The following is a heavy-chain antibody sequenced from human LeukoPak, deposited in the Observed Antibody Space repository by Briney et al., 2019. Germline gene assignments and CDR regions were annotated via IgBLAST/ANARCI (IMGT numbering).Heavy chain of an antibody. CDR2: ISGSGGST. Sequence: GGSLRLSCAASGFTFSSYAMSWVRQAPGKGLEWVSAISGSGGSTYYADSVKGRFTISRDNSKNTLYLQMNSLRAEDTAVYYCAKELLLWFGELQYYFDYWGQGTLVTVSS. J-gene: IGHJ4*02. D-gene: IGHD3-10*01. CDR1: GFTFSSYA. V-gene: IGHV3-23*01. CDR3: AKELLLWFGELQYYFDY.